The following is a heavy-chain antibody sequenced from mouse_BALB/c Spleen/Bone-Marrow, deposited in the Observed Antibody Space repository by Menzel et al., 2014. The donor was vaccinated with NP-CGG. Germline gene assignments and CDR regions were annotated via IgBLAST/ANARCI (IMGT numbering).Heavy chain of an antibody. CDR1: GFNIKDTY. D-gene: IGHD1-2*01. CDR2: IDPANGNT. Sequence: EVQLQQSGAELVKPGASVKLSCTASGFNIKDTYMHWVKQRPEQGLEWIGRIDPANGNTKYDPKFQGKATITADTSSNTAYLQLISLTSEDTAVYYCARGGTTATWYFDVWGAGTTVTVAS. CDR3: ARGGTTATWYFDV. J-gene: IGHJ1*01. V-gene: IGHV14-3*02.